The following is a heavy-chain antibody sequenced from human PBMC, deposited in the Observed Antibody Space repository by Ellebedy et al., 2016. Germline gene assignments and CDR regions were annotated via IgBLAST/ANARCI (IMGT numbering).Heavy chain of an antibody. CDR2: VLWDGSEQ. D-gene: IGHD2-8*02. CDR1: GFSFSDYA. V-gene: IGHV3-30*18. Sequence: GESLKISCGASGFSFSDYAMSWVRQAPGKGLEWVGVVLWDGSEQHYGGSVRGRFTISRDNSKSTLYLQLNSLTIEDTAMYYCAKESHNTGWTMGGDWGQGTLVTVSS. J-gene: IGHJ4*02. CDR3: AKESHNTGWTMGGD.